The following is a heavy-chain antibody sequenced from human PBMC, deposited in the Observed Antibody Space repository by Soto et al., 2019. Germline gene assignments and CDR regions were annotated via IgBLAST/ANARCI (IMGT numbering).Heavy chain of an antibody. CDR2: IYYSGST. D-gene: IGHD2-21*02. CDR3: ARGPSYCGGDCWYFDL. CDR1: GGSISSGDYY. Sequence: QVQLQESGPGLVKPSQTLSLTCTVSGGSISSGDYYWSWIRQPPGKGLEWIGYIYYSGSTYYNPSLKSRVTISVDTSKNQFSLKLSSVTAADTAVYYCARGPSYCGGDCWYFDLWGRGTLVTVSS. V-gene: IGHV4-30-4*01. J-gene: IGHJ2*01.